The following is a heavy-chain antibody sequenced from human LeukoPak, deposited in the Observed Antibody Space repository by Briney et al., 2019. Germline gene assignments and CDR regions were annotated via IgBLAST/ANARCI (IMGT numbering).Heavy chain of an antibody. CDR2: IYYSGST. J-gene: IGHJ4*02. V-gene: IGHV4-31*03. Sequence: PSETLSLTCTVSGGSISSGGYYWSWIRQHPGKGLEWIGYIYYSGSTYYNPSLKSRVTISVDTSKNQFSLKLSSVTAADTAVYYCAREGLAPYSSGWFIDYWGQGNLVTVSS. D-gene: IGHD6-19*01. CDR1: GGSISSGGYY. CDR3: AREGLAPYSSGWFIDY.